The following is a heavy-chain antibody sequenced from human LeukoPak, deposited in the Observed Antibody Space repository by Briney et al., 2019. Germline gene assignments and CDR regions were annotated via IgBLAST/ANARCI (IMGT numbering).Heavy chain of an antibody. CDR3: STAKFDN. CDR1: GFSFSDAW. J-gene: IGHJ4*02. Sequence: GGSLRLSCAASGFSFSDAWMSWVRQAPGMGLEWVSYINIDSITVNYADSVKGRFTISRDNAKNSLYLQMNSLRAEDTAVYYCSTAKFDNWGQGTLVTASS. V-gene: IGHV3-48*01. CDR2: INIDSITV.